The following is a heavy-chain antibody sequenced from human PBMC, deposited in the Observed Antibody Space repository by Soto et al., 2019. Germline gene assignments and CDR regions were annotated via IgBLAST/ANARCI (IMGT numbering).Heavy chain of an antibody. CDR2: MNPDSGYT. J-gene: IGHJ6*02. D-gene: IGHD3-16*02. CDR1: GYTFTGYE. V-gene: IGHV1-8*01. Sequence: QVQLVQSGAEVRKPGASVKVSCKASGYTFTGYEINWVRQATGQGLEWMGWMNPDSGYTGYAQKFQGRVTMTRNTSISTVYMELSSLRSEDTAVYYCARVDRYYGSGLWGQGTTVTVSS. CDR3: ARVDRYYGSGL.